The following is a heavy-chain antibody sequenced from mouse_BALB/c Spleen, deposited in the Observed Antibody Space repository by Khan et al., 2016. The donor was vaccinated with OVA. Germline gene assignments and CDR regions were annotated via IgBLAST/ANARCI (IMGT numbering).Heavy chain of an antibody. J-gene: IGHJ3*01. CDR2: IYPGNSDT. CDR3: TRFGYLFAY. D-gene: IGHD2-2*01. CDR1: GYTFTSYW. Sequence: VQLQQSGTVLARPGTSVKMSCKASGYTFTSYWMHWVKQRPGQGLEWIGAIYPGNSDTSYNQKVKGKAKLTAVTSTSTAYMGLSSVSKEDSAVYSCTRFGYLFAYWGQGTLVTVSA. V-gene: IGHV1-5*01.